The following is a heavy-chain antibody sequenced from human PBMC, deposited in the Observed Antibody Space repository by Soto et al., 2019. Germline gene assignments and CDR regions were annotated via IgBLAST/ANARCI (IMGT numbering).Heavy chain of an antibody. CDR3: ARESSDYGSGSYYPNWFDP. CDR2: IYYSGST. J-gene: IGHJ5*02. V-gene: IGHV4-31*03. Sequence: QVQLQESGPGLVKPSQTLSLTCTVSGGSISSGGYYWSWIRQHPGKGLKWIGYIYYSGSTYYNPSLKSRVTISVDTSKNQFSLKLSSGTAADTAVYYCARESSDYGSGSYYPNWFDPWGQGTLVTVSS. CDR1: GGSISSGGYY. D-gene: IGHD3-10*01.